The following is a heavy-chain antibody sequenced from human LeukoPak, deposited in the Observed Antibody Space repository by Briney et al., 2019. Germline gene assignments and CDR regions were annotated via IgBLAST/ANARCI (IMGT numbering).Heavy chain of an antibody. Sequence: ASVKVSCKASGYTFTNYDINWVRQATGQGLEWMGWMNPNSGNTGYAQKFQGRVTMTRNTSISTAYMELSSLRSEDTAVYYCARGGYCSGGSCYDSRFDPWGQGTLVTVSS. V-gene: IGHV1-8*01. CDR3: ARGGYCSGGSCYDSRFDP. CDR1: GYTFTNYD. CDR2: MNPNSGNT. J-gene: IGHJ5*02. D-gene: IGHD2-15*01.